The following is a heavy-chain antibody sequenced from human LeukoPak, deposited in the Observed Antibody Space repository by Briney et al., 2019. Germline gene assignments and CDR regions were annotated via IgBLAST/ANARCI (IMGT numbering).Heavy chain of an antibody. J-gene: IGHJ3*02. CDR3: VRIYYSNAFDI. CDR1: GYTFTNFD. D-gene: IGHD4-11*01. CDR2: MNPKTGNT. Sequence: GASVKVSCKASGYTFTNFDINWVRQATGQGLEWMGWMNPKTGNTGSAQKFQGRVTISGNTSISTAYMELSSLRSEDTAVYYCVRIYYSNAFDIWGQGTVVTVPS. V-gene: IGHV1-8*01.